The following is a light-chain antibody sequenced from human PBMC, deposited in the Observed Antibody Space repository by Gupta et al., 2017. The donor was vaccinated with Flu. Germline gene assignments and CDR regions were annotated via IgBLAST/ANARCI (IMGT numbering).Light chain of an antibody. CDR2: EVA. V-gene: IGLV2-8*01. CDR1: SSDVGGYNY. J-gene: IGLJ1*01. Sequence: QSALTQPPSASGSPGQSVTISCTGTSSDVGGYNYVSWYQHHPGKAPKLILYEVAKRPSGVPYRFSGSKSGTTASLTVSGLQGEDEADYYCSSYAGGNTPYVFGTGTKVTV. CDR3: SSYAGGNTPYV.